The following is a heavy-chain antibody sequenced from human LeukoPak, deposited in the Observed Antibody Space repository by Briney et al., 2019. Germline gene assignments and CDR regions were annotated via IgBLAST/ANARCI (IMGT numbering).Heavy chain of an antibody. CDR2: INPNSGGT. J-gene: IGHJ4*02. D-gene: IGHD6-13*01. CDR3: AREAVAAAGTWDLNEERIDY. V-gene: IGHV1-2*02. CDR1: GYTFTGYY. Sequence: KVSCKAXGYTFTGYYMHWVRQAPGQGLEWMGWINPNSGGTNYAQKFQGRVTMTRDTSISTAYMELSRLRSDDTAVYYCAREAVAAAGTWDLNEERIDYWGQGTLVTVSS.